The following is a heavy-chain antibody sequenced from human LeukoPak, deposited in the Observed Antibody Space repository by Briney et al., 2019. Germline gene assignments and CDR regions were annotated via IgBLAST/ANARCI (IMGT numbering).Heavy chain of an antibody. CDR1: GFTFDDYG. J-gene: IGHJ4*02. Sequence: PGGSLRLSCAASGFTFDDYGMIWVRQAPGKGLEWVSGINWNGGSTGYADSVKGRFTIYRDNAQSSLYLQMNSLRTEDTAVYYWATSRGSTYGYRALELPPSPVDWGQGTLVTVSS. D-gene: IGHD5-18*01. V-gene: IGHV3-20*04. CDR2: INWNGGST. CDR3: ATSRGSTYGYRALELPPSPVD.